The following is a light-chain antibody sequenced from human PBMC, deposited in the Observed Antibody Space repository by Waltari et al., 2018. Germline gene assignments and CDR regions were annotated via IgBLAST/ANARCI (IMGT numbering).Light chain of an antibody. CDR3: QQYDSYWT. Sequence: EIQMTQSPSTLSASVGDRVTITCRASQSVNSWVAWYQQKPRKAPKLLIFKASNLESGVPSRFSGSGSGTEFTLTISSLQPDDFATYHCQQYDSYWTFGQGTKVEIK. V-gene: IGKV1-5*03. CDR1: QSVNSW. J-gene: IGKJ1*01. CDR2: KAS.